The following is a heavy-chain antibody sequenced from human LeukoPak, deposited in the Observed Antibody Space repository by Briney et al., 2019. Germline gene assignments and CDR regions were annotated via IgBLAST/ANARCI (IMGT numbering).Heavy chain of an antibody. Sequence: PGGSLRLSCAASGFTFSSYEMNWVRQAPGKGLEWASYISSSGSTIYYADSVKGRFTISRDNSKNTLYLQMNSLRAEDTAVYYCAKIGGSIIFWGQGTLVTVSS. J-gene: IGHJ4*02. CDR3: AKIGGSIIF. V-gene: IGHV3-48*03. CDR2: ISSSGSTI. D-gene: IGHD3-16*01. CDR1: GFTFSSYE.